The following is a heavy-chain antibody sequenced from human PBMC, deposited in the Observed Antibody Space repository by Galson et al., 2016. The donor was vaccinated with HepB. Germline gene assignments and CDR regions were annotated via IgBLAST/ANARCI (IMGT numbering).Heavy chain of an antibody. CDR3: AGATHGNTWFDY. CDR2: ISYDGSPK. J-gene: IGHJ4*02. Sequence: SLRLSCAASGFTFSSYGMHWARQAPGKGLEWVASISYDGSPKYYADSVKGRVIVSADRSINTAYLQWGSLEASDTAIYYCAGATHGNTWFDYWGQGTQVTVSS. V-gene: IGHV3-30*03. CDR1: GFTFSSYG. D-gene: IGHD4/OR15-4a*01.